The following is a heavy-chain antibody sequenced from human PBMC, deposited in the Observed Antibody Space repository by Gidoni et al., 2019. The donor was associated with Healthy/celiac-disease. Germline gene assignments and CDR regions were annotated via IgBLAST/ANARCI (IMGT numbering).Heavy chain of an antibody. CDR1: GGTFSSYA. Sequence: QVQLVQSGAEVKKPGSSVKVSCTASGGTFSSYAISWVRQAPGQGLEWMGRIIPILGIANYEQKFQGRVTITADKSTSTAYMELSSLRSEDTAVYYCARATSAVYGMDVWGQGTTVTVSS. D-gene: IGHD6-25*01. CDR2: IIPILGIA. CDR3: ARATSAVYGMDV. J-gene: IGHJ6*02. V-gene: IGHV1-69*04.